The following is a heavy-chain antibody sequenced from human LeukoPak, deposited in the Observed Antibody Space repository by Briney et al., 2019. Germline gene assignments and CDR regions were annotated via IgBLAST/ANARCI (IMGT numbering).Heavy chain of an antibody. D-gene: IGHD3-10*01. CDR1: GGSISSSSYY. V-gene: IGHV4-39*01. CDR2: SYYSGST. CDR3: ARHYGSGSYYMFDY. J-gene: IGHJ4*02. Sequence: TTSETMSLTCTVSGGSISSSSYYGRWIRQPPGKGLGWIGGSYYSGSTYYNPSLKIRVTISVDTSKTQFSLTLSSVTAADTAVYYCARHYGSGSYYMFDYWGQGTLVTVSS.